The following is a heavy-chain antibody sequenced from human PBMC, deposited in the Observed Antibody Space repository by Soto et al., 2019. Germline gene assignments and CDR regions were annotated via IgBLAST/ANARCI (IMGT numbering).Heavy chain of an antibody. D-gene: IGHD3-3*01. Sequence: PSETLSLTCTVSGASINSAYCSWIRQSPGKGLEYLGYIYYSGSNNFDPSLKSRVSVSVDTSKNQVSLRLRSVTAADTAVYYCARGPGITISGVVLNGLDVWGQGTTVTVSS. CDR2: IYYSGSN. V-gene: IGHV4-59*01. J-gene: IGHJ6*02. CDR3: ARGPGITISGVVLNGLDV. CDR1: GASINSAY.